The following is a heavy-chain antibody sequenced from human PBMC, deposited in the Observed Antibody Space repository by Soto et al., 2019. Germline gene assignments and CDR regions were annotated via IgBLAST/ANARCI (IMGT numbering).Heavy chain of an antibody. CDR3: AKEIYGYCSGVSCSYYYYGMDV. V-gene: IGHV1-69*01. Sequence: QVQLVQSGAEVKKPGSSVKVSCKASGGTFSSYAISWVRQAPGQGLEWMGGIIPIFGTANYAQKFQGRVTITADESTSTAYMELSSLRSEDTAVYYCAKEIYGYCSGVSCSYYYYGMDVWGQGTTVTVSS. D-gene: IGHD2-15*01. CDR2: IIPIFGTA. CDR1: GGTFSSYA. J-gene: IGHJ6*02.